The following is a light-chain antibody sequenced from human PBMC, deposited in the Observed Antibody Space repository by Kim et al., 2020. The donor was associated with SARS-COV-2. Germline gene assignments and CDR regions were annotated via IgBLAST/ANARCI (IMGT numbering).Light chain of an antibody. CDR1: QSLLYRTGYIY. V-gene: IGKV2-28*01. CDR2: LGF. Sequence: DIVLTQSPLSLSVAPGEPASISCKSSQSLLYRTGYIYLHWYLQKPGQSPQLLISLGFNRASGAPDRFSGSGSGTDFTLKISRVEAVDVGVYYCMQALQTPHTFGGGTKLEIK. J-gene: IGKJ4*01. CDR3: MQALQTPHT.